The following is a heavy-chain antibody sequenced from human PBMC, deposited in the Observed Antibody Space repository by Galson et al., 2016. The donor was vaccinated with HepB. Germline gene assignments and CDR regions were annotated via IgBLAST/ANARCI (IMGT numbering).Heavy chain of an antibody. J-gene: IGHJ4*02. CDR3: AKNSSGGQRAPLDS. CDR1: GFTFSNYA. V-gene: IGHV3-23*01. CDR2: IIASGDYA. Sequence: SLRLSCAASGFTFSNYAMSWVRQAPGGGLEWVSTIIASGDYAYYANSVKGRFTLSKDISKNTLYLQMNTLRVEDTAIYYCAKNSSGGQRAPLDSWGQGTLVTVSS. D-gene: IGHD3-22*01.